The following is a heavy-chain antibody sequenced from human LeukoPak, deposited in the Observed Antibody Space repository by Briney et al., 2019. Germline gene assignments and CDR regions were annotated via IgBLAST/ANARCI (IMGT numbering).Heavy chain of an antibody. CDR1: GGSISSYY. D-gene: IGHD1-26*01. V-gene: IGHV4-59*01. CDR3: ARDGREQSWFDP. J-gene: IGHJ5*02. Sequence: SETLSLTCTVSGGSISSYYWSWIRQPPGKGLEWIGYIYYSGSTNYNPSLKSRVTISVDTSKNQFSLKLSSVTAADTAVYYCARDGREQSWFDPWGQGTLVTVSS. CDR2: IYYSGST.